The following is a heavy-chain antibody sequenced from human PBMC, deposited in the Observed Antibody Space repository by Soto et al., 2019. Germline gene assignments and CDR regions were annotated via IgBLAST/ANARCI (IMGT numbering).Heavy chain of an antibody. CDR3: ARESGYSGYDFDY. CDR2: ISGSGTTI. V-gene: IGHV3-48*01. D-gene: IGHD5-12*01. Sequence: GGSLRLSCAASGFTFSSYSTNWVRQAPGKGLEWVSFISGSGTTIYYADSVKGRFTISRDGAKNSLYLQMNSLRAEDTAVYYCARESGYSGYDFDYWGQGTLVTVSS. J-gene: IGHJ4*02. CDR1: GFTFSSYS.